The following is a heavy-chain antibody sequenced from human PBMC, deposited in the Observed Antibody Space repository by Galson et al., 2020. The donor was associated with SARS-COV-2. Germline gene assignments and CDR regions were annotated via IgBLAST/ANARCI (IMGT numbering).Heavy chain of an antibody. V-gene: IGHV4-30-2*01. J-gene: IGHJ6*02. CDR2: TYHSGST. CDR3: ARSPSYYYGMDV. Sequence: SETLSLTCAVSGGTISSGGYSWSWIRQPPGKGLEWIVYTYHSGSTYYNPSHKSRITISVDRSKNQFSLTLSSVTAADTAVYYCARSPSYYYGMDVWGQGTTVTVSS. CDR1: GGTISSGGYS.